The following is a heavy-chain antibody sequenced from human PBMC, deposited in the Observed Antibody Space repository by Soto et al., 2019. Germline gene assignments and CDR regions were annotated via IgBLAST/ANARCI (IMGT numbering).Heavy chain of an antibody. Sequence: ASVKVSCKASGYTFTGHFMHWVRQAPGQGFEWMGWINPNSGGTNYVQRFQGRVSMTRDTSISTAYMELSRLTSDDTAVYYCARDDYGGDSGVLVDFWGQGPLVTVSS. CDR2: INPNSGGT. V-gene: IGHV1-2*02. J-gene: IGHJ4*02. CDR3: ARDDYGGDSGVLVDF. D-gene: IGHD4-17*01. CDR1: GYTFTGHF.